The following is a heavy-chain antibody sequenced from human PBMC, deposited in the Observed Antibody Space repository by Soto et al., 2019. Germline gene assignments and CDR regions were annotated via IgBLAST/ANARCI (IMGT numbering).Heavy chain of an antibody. CDR1: GGSISSGGYF. J-gene: IGHJ4*02. CDR2: IYHSGST. D-gene: IGHD3-22*01. V-gene: IGHV4-30-2*01. Sequence: PSETLSLTCVVSGGSISSGGYFWSWIRQPPGKGLEWIGYIYHSGSTDYGPSFEGHVTMSVDRSINTAYLEWSSLKASDSAMYYCARLTLAHDSSGYHIFDYWGLGTLVTVSS. CDR3: ARLTLAHDSSGYHIFDY.